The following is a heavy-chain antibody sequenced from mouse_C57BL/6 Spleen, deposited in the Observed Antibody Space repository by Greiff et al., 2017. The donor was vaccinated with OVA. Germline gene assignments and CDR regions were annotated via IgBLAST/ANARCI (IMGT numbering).Heavy chain of an antibody. Sequence: VQLQQSGAELVKPGASVKLSCTASGFNIKDYYMHWVKQRTEQGLEWIGRIDPEDGETKYAPKFQGKATITADTTSNTAYRQRRSLTSEDTAVYCGARWDGSSSDWFAYWGQGTLVTVSA. J-gene: IGHJ3*01. D-gene: IGHD1-1*01. V-gene: IGHV14-2*01. CDR3: ARWDGSSSDWFAY. CDR1: GFNIKDYY. CDR2: IDPEDGET.